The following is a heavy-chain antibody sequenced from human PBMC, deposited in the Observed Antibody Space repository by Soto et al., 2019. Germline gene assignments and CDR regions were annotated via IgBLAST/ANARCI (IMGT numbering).Heavy chain of an antibody. CDR1: GYDFSSYG. V-gene: IGHV1-18*04. CDR3: VRYPNRDDY. Sequence: QVQLVQSGAEVKKPGASVKVSCKASGYDFSSYGISWVRQAPGQGLEWMGWISACNGNRDYAQQFQGRVTMTSDTSTTPAYMELTSLRSADTAVYYCVRYPNRDDYWGQGALVNAS. J-gene: IGHJ4*02. CDR2: ISACNGNR.